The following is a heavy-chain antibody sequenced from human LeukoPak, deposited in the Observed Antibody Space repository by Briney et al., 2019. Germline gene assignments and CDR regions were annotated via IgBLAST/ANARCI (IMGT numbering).Heavy chain of an antibody. CDR1: GFTFSSSW. Sequence: GGSLRLSCAASGFTFSSSWMNWVRQAPGKGLEWVANIKQDGGQKYYADSVKGRFTISGDNAKNSLYLQMNSLRAEDTAVYYCAELGITMIGGVWGKGTTVTISS. V-gene: IGHV3-7*01. CDR3: AELGITMIGGV. D-gene: IGHD3-10*02. CDR2: IKQDGGQK. J-gene: IGHJ6*04.